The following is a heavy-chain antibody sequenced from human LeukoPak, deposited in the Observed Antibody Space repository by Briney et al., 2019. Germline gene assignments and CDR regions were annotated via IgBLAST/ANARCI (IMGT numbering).Heavy chain of an antibody. CDR2: IFYSGST. CDR1: GGSISTNNYY. Sequence: SSETLSPTCTVSGGSISTNNYYWGWIRQPPGKGLEWIGNIFYSGSTYYSPSLKSRVTISLDTSKNQFSLKLSSVTAADTAVYYCARVAKPSRMALGRGYFDYWGQGTLVTVSS. J-gene: IGHJ4*02. CDR3: ARVAKPSRMALGRGYFDY. D-gene: IGHD5-12*01. V-gene: IGHV4-39*07.